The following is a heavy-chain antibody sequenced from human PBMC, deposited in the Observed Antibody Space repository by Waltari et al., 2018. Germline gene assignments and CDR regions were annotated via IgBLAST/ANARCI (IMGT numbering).Heavy chain of an antibody. V-gene: IGHV1-2*06. CDR2: INPNSGGT. CDR1: GYTFTGYY. Sequence: QVQLVQSGAEVKKPGASVKVSCKASGYTFTGYYMHWVRQAPGQGLEWRGRINPNSGGTNYAQKFQGRVTMTRDTSISTAYMELSRLRSDDTAVYYCATTGIAAAGTVAFDIWGQGTMVTVSS. D-gene: IGHD6-13*01. J-gene: IGHJ3*02. CDR3: ATTGIAAAGTVAFDI.